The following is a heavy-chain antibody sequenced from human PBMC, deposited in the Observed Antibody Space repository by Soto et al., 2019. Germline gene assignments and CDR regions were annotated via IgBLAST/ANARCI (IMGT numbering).Heavy chain of an antibody. CDR1: GYTFTSYA. Sequence: ASVKVSCKASGYTFTSYAMHWVRQAPGQRLEWMGWINAGNGNTKYSQKFQGRVTITRDTSASTAYMELSSLRSEDTAVYYCARVRPPVVVRGGNRHKINWFDPWGQGTLVTVSS. V-gene: IGHV1-3*01. D-gene: IGHD3-10*01. CDR3: ARVRPPVVVRGGNRHKINWFDP. J-gene: IGHJ5*02. CDR2: INAGNGNT.